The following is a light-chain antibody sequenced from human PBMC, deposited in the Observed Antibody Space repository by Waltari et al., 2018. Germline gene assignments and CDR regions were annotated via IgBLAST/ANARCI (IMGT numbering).Light chain of an antibody. CDR1: QSVSRS. Sequence: IVLTQSPATLSLSPGDRATLSCRASQSVSRSLAWYQQKPGQAPRLVIYDSSNRATGIPARFRGSGSGTGFTLTITRLEPEDFAVYYCHQRFNWPPWTFGQGTKVEIK. V-gene: IGKV3-11*01. J-gene: IGKJ1*01. CDR3: HQRFNWPPWT. CDR2: DSS.